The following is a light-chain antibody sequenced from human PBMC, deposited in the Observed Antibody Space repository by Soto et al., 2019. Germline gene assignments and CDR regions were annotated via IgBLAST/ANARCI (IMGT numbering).Light chain of an antibody. CDR3: QQSYSTPYA. CDR1: QSISSY. CDR2: AAS. V-gene: IGKV1-39*01. J-gene: IGKJ2*01. Sequence: DIQMTQSPSSLSASVGDRVTITCRASQSISSYLNWYQQKPGKAPKLLIYAASSLPSGVPSRFSGSGSGTDFTLTISSLQPEDFATYYCQQSYSTPYAFGQGNKLDIK.